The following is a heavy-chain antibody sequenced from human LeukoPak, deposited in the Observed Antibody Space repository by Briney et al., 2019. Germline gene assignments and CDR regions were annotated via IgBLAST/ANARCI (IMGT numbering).Heavy chain of an antibody. CDR3: ATPAKGAYFYYYMDV. Sequence: ASVKVSCKASGYTFPSYGFTWVRQAPGQGLEWMGWISSYNGNTQYAQNFQGRLTLTTDTSTNTAYMDLRSLRSNDTAVYYCATPAKGAYFYYYMDVWGAGTTVTVSS. V-gene: IGHV1-18*01. D-gene: IGHD2-2*01. J-gene: IGHJ6*03. CDR1: GYTFPSYG. CDR2: ISSYNGNT.